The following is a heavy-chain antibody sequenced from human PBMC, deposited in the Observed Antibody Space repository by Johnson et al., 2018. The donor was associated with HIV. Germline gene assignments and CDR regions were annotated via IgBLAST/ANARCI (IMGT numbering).Heavy chain of an antibody. Sequence: VQLVESGGGLVQPGRSLRLSCAASGFTFSSYAMSWVRQAPGKGLEWVSAISGSAGITYYADSVEGRFTISRDNSRNTLYLQMNSLRTEDTAVYYCAKVRCGGDCLDAFDIWGQGTMVTVSS. V-gene: IGHV3-23*04. J-gene: IGHJ3*02. D-gene: IGHD2-21*02. CDR2: ISGSAGIT. CDR3: AKVRCGGDCLDAFDI. CDR1: GFTFSSYA.